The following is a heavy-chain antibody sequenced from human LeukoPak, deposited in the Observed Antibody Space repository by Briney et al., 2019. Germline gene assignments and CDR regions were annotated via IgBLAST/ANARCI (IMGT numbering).Heavy chain of an antibody. D-gene: IGHD2-2*01. CDR3: ASPPSDIVVVPYYYYGMDV. CDR2: ISYDGGNK. J-gene: IGHJ6*02. CDR1: GFTFSSYA. V-gene: IGHV3-30-3*01. Sequence: PGRSLRLSCAASGFTFSSYAMHWVRQAPGKGLEWVAVISYDGGNKYYADSVKGRFTISRDNSKNTLYLQMNSLRAEDTAVYYCASPPSDIVVVPYYYYGMDVWGQGTTVTVSS.